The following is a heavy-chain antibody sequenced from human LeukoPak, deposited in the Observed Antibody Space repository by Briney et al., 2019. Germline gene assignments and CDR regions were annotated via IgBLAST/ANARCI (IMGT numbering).Heavy chain of an antibody. D-gene: IGHD3-22*01. J-gene: IGHJ4*02. CDR3: VRLRRNSDTSGYYYYYDF. V-gene: IGHV3-21*01. Sequence: PGGSLRLSCVASGYTFSSFSINWVRQAPGKGLEWVSSISVRSNYIHYADSVRGRFSISRDDARDSLFLQMNSLRAEDTAVYYCVRLRRNSDTSGYYYYYDFWGQGTLVTVSS. CDR2: ISVRSNYI. CDR1: GYTFSSFS.